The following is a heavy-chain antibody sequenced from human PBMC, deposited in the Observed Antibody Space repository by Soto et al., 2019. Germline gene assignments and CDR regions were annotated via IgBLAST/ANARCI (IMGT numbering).Heavy chain of an antibody. CDR3: ASRGGCSSTSCYGSYGMDV. D-gene: IGHD2-2*01. V-gene: IGHV1-69*13. CDR2: IIPIFGTA. J-gene: IGHJ6*02. CDR1: GGAFSSYA. Sequence: SVKVSCKASGGAFSSYAISWVRQAPGQGLEWMGGIIPIFGTANYAQKFQGRVTITADESTSTAYMELSSLRSEDTAVYYCASRGGCSSTSCYGSYGMDVWGQGTTVTVSS.